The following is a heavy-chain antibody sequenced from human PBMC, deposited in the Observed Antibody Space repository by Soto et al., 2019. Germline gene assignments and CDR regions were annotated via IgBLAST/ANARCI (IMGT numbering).Heavy chain of an antibody. CDR1: GFTLSSYA. CDR3: ARQLWSHPFDY. CDR2: ISGSGGST. Sequence: GGSLRLSCAASGFTLSSYAMSWVRQAPGKGLEWVSAISGSGGSTYYADSVKGRFTISGDNAKNSLYLQMNSLRAEDTAVYYCARQLWSHPFDYWGQGTLVTVSS. D-gene: IGHD5-18*01. J-gene: IGHJ4*02. V-gene: IGHV3-23*01.